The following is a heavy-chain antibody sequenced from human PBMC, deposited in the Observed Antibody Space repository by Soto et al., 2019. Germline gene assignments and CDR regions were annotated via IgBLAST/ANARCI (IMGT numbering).Heavy chain of an antibody. Sequence: GGSLKLSCAASGFTFSSYAMHWVRQAPGKGLEWVALISYDGSNKFYADSVKGRFTVSRDTSKNTLYLQMNSLRAEDTAVYYCARGVQYCSSSSCYPLDYWGQGTLVTVSS. CDR2: ISYDGSNK. CDR1: GFTFSSYA. V-gene: IGHV3-30-3*01. D-gene: IGHD2-2*01. J-gene: IGHJ4*02. CDR3: ARGVQYCSSSSCYPLDY.